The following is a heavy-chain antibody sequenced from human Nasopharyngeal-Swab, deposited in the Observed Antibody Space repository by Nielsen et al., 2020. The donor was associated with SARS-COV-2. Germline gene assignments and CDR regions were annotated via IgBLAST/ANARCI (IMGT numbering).Heavy chain of an antibody. CDR1: GFTFSSYG. V-gene: IGHV3-33*01. D-gene: IGHD4-17*01. CDR3: ARVTHDYGDYGWFDP. J-gene: IGHJ5*02. CDR2: IWYDGSNK. Sequence: SCAASGFTFSSYGMHWVRQAPGKGLEWVAVIWYDGSNKYYADSVKGRFTISRDNSKNTLYLQMNSLRAEDTAVYYCARVTHDYGDYGWFDPWGQGTLVTVSS.